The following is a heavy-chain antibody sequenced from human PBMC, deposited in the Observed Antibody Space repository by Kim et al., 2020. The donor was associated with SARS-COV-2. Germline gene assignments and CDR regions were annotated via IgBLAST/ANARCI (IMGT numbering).Heavy chain of an antibody. V-gene: IGHV4-34*01. Sequence: SETLSLTCAVYGGSFSGYYWSWIRQPPGKGLEWIGEINHSGSTNYNPSLKSRVTISVDTSKNQFSLKLSSVTAADTAVYYCALETLPVAGPYYSYGMDVWGRGTTVTVSS. CDR1: GGSFSGYY. CDR2: INHSGST. CDR3: ALETLPVAGPYYSYGMDV. D-gene: IGHD2-15*01. J-gene: IGHJ6*02.